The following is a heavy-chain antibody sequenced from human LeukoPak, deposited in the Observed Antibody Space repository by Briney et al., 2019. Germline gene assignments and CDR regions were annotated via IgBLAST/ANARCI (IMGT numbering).Heavy chain of an antibody. V-gene: IGHV1-8*03. CDR3: ARGGFDRGYGGRRNYYYYYMDV. CDR2: MNPNSGNT. J-gene: IGHJ6*03. Sequence: ASVKVSCKASGYTFTSYDIDWVRQATGQGLEWMGWMNPNSGNTGYAQKFQGRVTITRNTSISTAYMELSSLRSEDTAVYYCARGGFDRGYGGRRNYYYYYMDVWGKGTTVTVSS. D-gene: IGHD5-18*01. CDR1: GYTFTSYD.